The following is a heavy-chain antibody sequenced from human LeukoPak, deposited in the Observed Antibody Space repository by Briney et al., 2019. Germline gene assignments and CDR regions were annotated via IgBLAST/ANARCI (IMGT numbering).Heavy chain of an antibody. CDR2: IGVYNGYT. D-gene: IGHD6-13*01. CDR1: GYTFTNYG. V-gene: IGHV1-18*01. CDR3: AKNGSSYCDN. J-gene: IGHJ4*02. Sequence: GASVKVSCKASGYTFTNYGISWVRQAPGQGLEWMGWIGVYNGYTEYAQKLQGRVTMTTDTSTSTAYMELRSLRSDDTAVYYCAKNGSSYCDNWGQGTLVTVSS.